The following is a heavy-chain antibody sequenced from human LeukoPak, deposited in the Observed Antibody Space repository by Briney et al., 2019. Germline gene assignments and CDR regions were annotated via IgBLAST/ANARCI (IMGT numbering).Heavy chain of an antibody. Sequence: PSETLSLTCAVSGDSVSSDSYYWHWIRRSPGTGLEWVGFVYYSGRTKYNPSLKSRVAMSIDTSKNQVSLRLRSVTAADTAMYFCVREASTSYYDSSGYYRQTETFDVWGLGTMVTVSS. J-gene: IGHJ3*01. CDR3: VREASTSYYDSSGYYRQTETFDV. V-gene: IGHV4-61*01. CDR2: VYYSGRT. D-gene: IGHD3-22*01. CDR1: GDSVSSDSYY.